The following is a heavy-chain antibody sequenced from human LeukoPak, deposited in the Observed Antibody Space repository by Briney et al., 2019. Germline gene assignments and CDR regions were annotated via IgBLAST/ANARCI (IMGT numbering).Heavy chain of an antibody. CDR2: MNPNSGNT. CDR3: ARSGYCSGGSCYRFDP. Sequence: GASVKVSCKASGYTFTSYDINWVRQATGQGLEWMGWMNPNSGNTGYARKFQGRVTITRNTSISTAYMELSSLRSEDTAVYYCARSGYCSGGSCYRFDPWGQGTLVTVSS. CDR1: GYTFTSYD. V-gene: IGHV1-8*03. D-gene: IGHD2-15*01. J-gene: IGHJ5*02.